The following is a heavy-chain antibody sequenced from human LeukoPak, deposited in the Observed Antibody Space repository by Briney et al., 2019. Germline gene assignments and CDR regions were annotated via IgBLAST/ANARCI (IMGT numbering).Heavy chain of an antibody. Sequence: SGGSLRLSCAASGFTVSSKYMSWVRQAPGKGLEWASVIYSGVSTYYADSVKGRFTISRDNSKNTLYLQTNSLRAEDTAVYYCARDLPPYDSSGYYRGRSFQHWGQGTLVTVSS. V-gene: IGHV3-53*01. D-gene: IGHD3-22*01. J-gene: IGHJ1*01. CDR3: ARDLPPYDSSGYYRGRSFQH. CDR1: GFTVSSKY. CDR2: IYSGVST.